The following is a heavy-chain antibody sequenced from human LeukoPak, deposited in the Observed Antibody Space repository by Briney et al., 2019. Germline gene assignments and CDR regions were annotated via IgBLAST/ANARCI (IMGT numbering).Heavy chain of an antibody. CDR3: ARTVVTLDWYFDL. V-gene: IGHV4-4*07. CDR1: GGSISSYS. D-gene: IGHD4-23*01. J-gene: IGHJ2*01. Sequence: SGTLSLTCSVPGGSISSYSWNWIRQPAGKGLEWIGRFYTSGTTNYNPSLKSRVTMSIDTSKNQVSLKMRSVTAADTAVYYCARTVVTLDWYFDLWGRGTLVSVSS. CDR2: FYTSGTT.